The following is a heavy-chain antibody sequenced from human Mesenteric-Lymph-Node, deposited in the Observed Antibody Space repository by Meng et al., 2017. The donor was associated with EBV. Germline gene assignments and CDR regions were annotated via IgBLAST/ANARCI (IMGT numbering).Heavy chain of an antibody. Sequence: QVHLQAWGPGLWNPSPTLSLPSAVPGASISSGVYYWSWLRQPPGKGLEWMGYIYYRGSTYYNPSLKSRVTISVDTSKNLLSLKVNSVTAADTAVYYCAGHDFGDYAFDYWGQGTLVTVSS. CDR2: IYYRGST. CDR1: GASISSGVYY. D-gene: IGHD4-17*01. CDR3: AGHDFGDYAFDY. J-gene: IGHJ4*02. V-gene: IGHV4-30-4*01.